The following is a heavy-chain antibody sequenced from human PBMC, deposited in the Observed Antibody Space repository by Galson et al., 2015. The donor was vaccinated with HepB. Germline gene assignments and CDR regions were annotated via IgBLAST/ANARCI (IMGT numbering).Heavy chain of an antibody. Sequence: SVKVSCKASGYSFTSYGISWVRQAPGQGLEWMGWISAYNGNTNYAQKLQGRVTMTTDTSTTTAYMELRSLRSDDTAVYYCARAPRVPAALDYWGQGTLVTVSS. D-gene: IGHD2-2*01. CDR2: ISAYNGNT. CDR3: ARAPRVPAALDY. V-gene: IGHV1-18*01. J-gene: IGHJ4*02. CDR1: GYSFTSYG.